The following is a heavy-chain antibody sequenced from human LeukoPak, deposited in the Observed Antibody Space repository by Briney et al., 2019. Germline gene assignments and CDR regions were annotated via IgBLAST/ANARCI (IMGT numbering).Heavy chain of an antibody. J-gene: IGHJ4*02. V-gene: IGHV4-59*01. CDR1: GDSTNTYF. D-gene: IGHD4-17*01. CDR3: ASKSTDHGELRFDY. CDR2: IYYTGTT. Sequence: PSETLSLTCTISGDSTNTYFWSWIRQPPGKGLEWIGYIYYTGTTNYNSSLKSRVTISVDTSKNQFSLKVSSVTAADTGVYYCASKSTDHGELRFDYWGQGTLVTVSS.